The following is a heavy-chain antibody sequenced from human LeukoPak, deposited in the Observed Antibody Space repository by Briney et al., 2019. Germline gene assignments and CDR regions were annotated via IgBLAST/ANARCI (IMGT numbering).Heavy chain of an antibody. J-gene: IGHJ6*02. D-gene: IGHD2-15*01. CDR3: AKSSGDYIPDYYYYAMDV. CDR2: ISGSGGST. CDR1: GFTFRNYA. V-gene: IGHV3-23*01. Sequence: GGSLRLSCAASGFTFRNYAMSSGPEAPGEGLEWGSTISGSGGSTYQADSVKGRFTTSRDNSQNTVYLQMNSLRVEDTAVYYCAKSSGDYIPDYYYYAMDVWGQRTTVTVSS.